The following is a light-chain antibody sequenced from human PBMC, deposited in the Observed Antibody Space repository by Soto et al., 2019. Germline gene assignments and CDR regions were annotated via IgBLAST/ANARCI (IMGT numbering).Light chain of an antibody. CDR1: QSISSSS. Sequence: EIVLTQSPGTLSLFPGERATLSCRASQSISSSSLAWYQQKPGQAPRLLIYGASSRATGIPDRFSGAGSATDFTLTISRLEPEDFAVYYCHQYGSAPAWTFGQGTKVEIK. J-gene: IGKJ1*01. CDR2: GAS. V-gene: IGKV3-20*01. CDR3: HQYGSAPAWT.